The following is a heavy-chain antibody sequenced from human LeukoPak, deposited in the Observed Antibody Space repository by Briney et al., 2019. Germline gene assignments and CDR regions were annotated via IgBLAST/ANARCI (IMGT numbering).Heavy chain of an antibody. V-gene: IGHV3-11*03. CDR2: ISSSSTYT. CDR1: GITFSDYY. D-gene: IGHD5-18*01. J-gene: IGHJ4*02. Sequence: VGSLRLSCAASGITFSDYYMSWIRQAPAKRPHCVSYISSSSTYTNYADSVKGRFTIYRDNAKNSLYLQMNSLRAEDTAVYYCATSVDTALDFDYWGQGTLVTVSS. CDR3: ATSVDTALDFDY.